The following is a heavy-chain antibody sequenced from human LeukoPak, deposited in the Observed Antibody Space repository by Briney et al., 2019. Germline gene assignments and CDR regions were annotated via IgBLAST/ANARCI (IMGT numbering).Heavy chain of an antibody. CDR1: GFNLDDYA. Sequence: GRSLRLSCVASGFNLDDYAMHWVRQAPGKGLEWVSGITWNSNNIGYADSVKGRFTISRDNAKNSLYLQMNSLRAEDTALYHCARQTLSSGWSYYYYYMDVWGKGTTVTISS. V-gene: IGHV3-9*01. D-gene: IGHD6-19*01. CDR3: ARQTLSSGWSYYYYYMDV. CDR2: ITWNSNNI. J-gene: IGHJ6*03.